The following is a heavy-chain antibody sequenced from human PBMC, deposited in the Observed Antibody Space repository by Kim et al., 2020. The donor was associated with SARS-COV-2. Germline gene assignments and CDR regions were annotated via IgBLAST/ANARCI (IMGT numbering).Heavy chain of an antibody. J-gene: IGHJ4*02. CDR2: INHSGST. CDR3: ARGPRRRVVVVPAIPFDY. CDR1: GGSFSGYY. V-gene: IGHV4-34*01. D-gene: IGHD2-2*01. Sequence: SETLSLTCAVYGGSFSGYYWSWIRQPPGKGLEWIGEINHSGSTNYNPSLKSRVTISVDTSKNQFSLKLSSVTAADTAVYYCARGPRRRVVVVPAIPFDYWGQGTLVTVSS.